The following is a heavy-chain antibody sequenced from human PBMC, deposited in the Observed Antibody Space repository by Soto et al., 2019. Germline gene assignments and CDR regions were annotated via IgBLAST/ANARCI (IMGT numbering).Heavy chain of an antibody. CDR1: GGTFSSYA. Sequence: QVQLVQSGAEVKKPGSSVKVSCKASGGTFSSYAISWVRQAPGQGLEWMGGIIPIFGTANYAQKFQGRVTITADESTXTAXMELSSLRSDDTAXYYCARGXXXSGXXCYSPTVTTFFDYWGQXTLVTVSS. V-gene: IGHV1-69*01. CDR2: IIPIFGTA. D-gene: IGHD2-15*01. J-gene: IGHJ4*02. CDR3: ARGXXXSGXXCYSPTVTTFFDY.